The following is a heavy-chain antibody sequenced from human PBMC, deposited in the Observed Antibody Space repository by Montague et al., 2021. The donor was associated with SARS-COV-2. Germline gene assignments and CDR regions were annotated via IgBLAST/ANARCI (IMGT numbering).Heavy chain of an antibody. J-gene: IGHJ3*02. CDR1: GASVGSSN. D-gene: IGHD1-14*01. CDR3: ARETMTADAFDI. CDR2: FYSVGST. Sequence: SETLSLTCTVSGASVGSSNWCWIRHPPGKGLEWIGYFYSVGSTAYNPSRKSRATISRDTSKNQFSLKVRSVTAADTAVYYCARETMTADAFDIWGQGTMVTVSS. V-gene: IGHV4-59*02.